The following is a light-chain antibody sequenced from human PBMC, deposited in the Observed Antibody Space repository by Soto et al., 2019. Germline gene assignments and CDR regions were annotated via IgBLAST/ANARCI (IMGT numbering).Light chain of an antibody. CDR1: QSLLYSSSNKNY. CDR3: QQYYSAPLT. J-gene: IGKJ4*01. V-gene: IGKV4-1*01. CDR2: WAS. Sequence: DIVMTQSPDSLAVSLGERATINCKSSQSLLYSSSNKNYLAWYQQKPGQSPKLLIYWASTRETGVPDRFSGSGSGTDFTLTISSLQAEDVAVCYCQQYYSAPLTFGGGTKVEIK.